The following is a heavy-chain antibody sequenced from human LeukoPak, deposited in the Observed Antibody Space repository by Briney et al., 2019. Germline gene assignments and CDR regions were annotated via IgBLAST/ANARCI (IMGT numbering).Heavy chain of an antibody. Sequence: GGSLRLSCSASGFTFSSYIMHWVRQAPGKGLEYVSAISSNGGSLYYADSVKGRFTISRDNSKNTLYLQMSSVRGEDTAVYYCVKDDSDYNDRTTYVAWGEGTLVAHSP. CDR2: ISSNGGSL. V-gene: IGHV3-64D*06. J-gene: IGHJ4*02. D-gene: IGHD1-1*01. CDR3: VKDDSDYNDRTTYVA. CDR1: GFTFSSYI.